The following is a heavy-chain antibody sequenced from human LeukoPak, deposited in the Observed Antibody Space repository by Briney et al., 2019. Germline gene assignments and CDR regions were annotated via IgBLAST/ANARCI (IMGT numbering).Heavy chain of an antibody. CDR3: ARDHGDYYDSSGYYYGYNSFDP. Sequence: PSETLSLTCTVSGGSISSYYWSWIRQPAGKGLEWIGRIYTSGSTNYNPSLKSRVTMSVDTSKYQFSLKLSSVTAADTAVYYCARDHGDYYDSSGYYYGYNSFDPWGQGTLVTVSS. CDR1: GGSISSYY. J-gene: IGHJ5*02. D-gene: IGHD3-22*01. CDR2: IYTSGST. V-gene: IGHV4-4*07.